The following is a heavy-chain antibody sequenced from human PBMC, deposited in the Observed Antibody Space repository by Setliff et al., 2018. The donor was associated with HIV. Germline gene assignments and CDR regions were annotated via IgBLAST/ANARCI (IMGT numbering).Heavy chain of an antibody. J-gene: IGHJ3*02. CDR2: IHYTGIS. CDR3: ATADFPPPSYIWESYRSGAFDI. Sequence: SETLSLTCGVSGDSITGSFYWAWIRQPPGKGLEWIGNIHYTGISDINPSLKRRATISLDRPKIQFSLKLSSVTAADTAVYYCATADFPPPSYIWESYRSGAFDIWGQGTMVTVSS. CDR1: GDSITGSFY. V-gene: IGHV4-38-2*01. D-gene: IGHD3-16*02.